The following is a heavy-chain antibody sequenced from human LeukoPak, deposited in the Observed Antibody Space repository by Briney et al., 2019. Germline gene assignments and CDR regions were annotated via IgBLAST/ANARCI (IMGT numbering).Heavy chain of an antibody. CDR2: IIPIFGTA. J-gene: IGHJ4*02. CDR1: GGTFSSYA. V-gene: IGHV1-69*13. CDR3: ARDGDSTAMVS. D-gene: IGHD5-18*01. Sequence: ASVTVSCKASGGTFSSYAISWVRQAPGQGLEWMGGIIPIFGTANYAQKFQGRVTITADESTSTAYMELSSLRSEDTAVYYCARDGDSTAMVSWGQGTLVTVSS.